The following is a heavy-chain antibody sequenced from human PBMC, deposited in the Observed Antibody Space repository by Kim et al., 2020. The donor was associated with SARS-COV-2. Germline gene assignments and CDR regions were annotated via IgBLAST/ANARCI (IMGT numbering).Heavy chain of an antibody. CDR3: ARVTRGYSYGPVFDWYFDL. J-gene: IGHJ2*01. V-gene: IGHV4-34*01. D-gene: IGHD5-18*01. CDR2: INHSGST. Sequence: SETLSLTCAVYGGSFSGYYWSWIRQPPGKGLEWIGEINHSGSTNYNPSLKSRVTISVDTSKNQFSLKLSSVTAADTAVYYCARVTRGYSYGPVFDWYFDL. CDR1: GGSFSGYY.